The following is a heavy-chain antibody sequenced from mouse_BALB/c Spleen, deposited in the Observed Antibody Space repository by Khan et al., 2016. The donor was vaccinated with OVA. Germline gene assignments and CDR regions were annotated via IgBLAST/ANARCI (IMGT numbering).Heavy chain of an antibody. J-gene: IGHJ3*01. V-gene: IGHV1-77*01. CDR2: ISPGSGNT. CDR3: ARSRIGSVAY. Sequence: QVQLQQSGAELARPGASVKLFCKASGYTFTDYYINWVKQRTGQGLEWIGEISPGSGNTYYIEKIKVKDTLTADKSSSTAFMQLNSLTSEDSSVYFCARSRIGSVAYWGQGTLVTVSA. CDR1: GYTFTDYY. D-gene: IGHD2-2*01.